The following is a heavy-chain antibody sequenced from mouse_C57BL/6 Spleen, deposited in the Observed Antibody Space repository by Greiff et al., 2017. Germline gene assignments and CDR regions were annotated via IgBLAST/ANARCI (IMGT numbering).Heavy chain of an antibody. Sequence: QVQLQQPGAELVKPGASVKLSCKASGYTFTSYWMHWVKQRPGQGLEWIAMIHPNSGSTNYNEKFKSKATLTVDKSSSTAYMPLIIQTAEDSSDYYCARPPGSTDYVDYWGQGTTLTVSS. CDR1: GYTFTSYW. D-gene: IGHD3-1*01. CDR2: IHPNSGST. V-gene: IGHV1-64*01. J-gene: IGHJ2*01. CDR3: ARPPGSTDYVDY.